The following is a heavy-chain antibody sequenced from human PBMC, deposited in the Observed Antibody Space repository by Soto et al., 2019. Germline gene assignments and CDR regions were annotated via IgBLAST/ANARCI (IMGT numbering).Heavy chain of an antibody. CDR2: IIPIFGTA. CDR1: GGTFSSYA. V-gene: IGHV1-69*05. Sequence: QVQLVQSGAEVKKPGSSVKVSCKASGGTFSSYAISWVRQAPGQGLEWMGGIIPIFGTANYAQKFQGRVTITTDESTSTAYMELSSLRSEDTAVYYCARAYRGGYCSGGSCYLDLYYYGMDVWGQGTTVTVSS. J-gene: IGHJ6*02. CDR3: ARAYRGGYCSGGSCYLDLYYYGMDV. D-gene: IGHD2-15*01.